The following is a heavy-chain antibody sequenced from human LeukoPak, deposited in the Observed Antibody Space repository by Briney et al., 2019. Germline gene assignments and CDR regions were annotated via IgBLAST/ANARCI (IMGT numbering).Heavy chain of an antibody. CDR2: ISGSGGNT. J-gene: IGHJ4*02. CDR3: ANSDVLRYFDWLPSGDY. CDR1: GFTFSSYA. D-gene: IGHD3-9*01. Sequence: GGSLRLSCAASGFTFSSYAVSWVRQAPGKGLEWVSAISGSGGNTFYADSVKGRFTISRDNSKNTLYLQMNSLRAEDTAVYYCANSDVLRYFDWLPSGDYWGQGTLVAVSS. V-gene: IGHV3-23*01.